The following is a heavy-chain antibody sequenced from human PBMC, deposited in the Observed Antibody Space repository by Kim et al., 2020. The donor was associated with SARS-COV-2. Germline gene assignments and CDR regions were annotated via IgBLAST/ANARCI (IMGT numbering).Heavy chain of an antibody. CDR3: ARGVAPQLLWFGEGWFDP. Sequence: KGRFTISRDNAKNSLYLQMNSLRAEDTAVYYCARGVAPQLLWFGEGWFDPWGQGTLVTVSS. J-gene: IGHJ5*02. D-gene: IGHD3-10*01. V-gene: IGHV3-11*06.